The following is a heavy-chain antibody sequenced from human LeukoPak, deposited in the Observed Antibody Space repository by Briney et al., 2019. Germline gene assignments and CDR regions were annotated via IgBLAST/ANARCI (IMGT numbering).Heavy chain of an antibody. CDR2: IYPGDSDT. CDR1: GYSFTSYW. D-gene: IGHD3-22*01. Sequence: GESLKISCKGSGYSFTSYWIGWVRQVPGKGLEWMGIIYPGDSDTRYSPFFQGQVTISADKSISTAYLQWSSLKASDTAMYYCARHRYYDSSGYYPNLYYYYYYYMDVWGKGTTVTVSS. CDR3: ARHRYYDSSGYYPNLYYYYYYYMDV. J-gene: IGHJ6*03. V-gene: IGHV5-51*01.